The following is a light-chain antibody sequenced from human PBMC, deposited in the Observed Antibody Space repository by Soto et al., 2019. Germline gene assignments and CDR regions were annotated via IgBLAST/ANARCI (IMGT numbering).Light chain of an antibody. V-gene: IGLV2-8*01. CDR2: GVT. J-gene: IGLJ3*02. CDR1: GSDIGAYNF. CDR3: YSYAGRNIWG. Sequence: QSALAQPPSASGSPGQSVTISCTGSGSDIGAYNFVSWYQQHPGKARKLMIFGVTERPSGVPDRFSGSKSGNTASLTVSGLQADDEAVYYCYSYAGRNIWGFGGGTQLTVL.